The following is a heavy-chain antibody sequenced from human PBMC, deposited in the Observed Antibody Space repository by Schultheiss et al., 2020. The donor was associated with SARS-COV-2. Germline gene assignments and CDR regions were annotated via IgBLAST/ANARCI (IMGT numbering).Heavy chain of an antibody. CDR1: GFTFSSYG. Sequence: GGSLRLSCAASGFTFSSYGMHWVRQAPGKGLEWVAVISYDGSNKYYADSVKGRFTISRDNSKNTLYLQMNSLRAEDTAVYYCASYGGTRDYWGQGTLVTVSS. CDR2: ISYDGSNK. V-gene: IGHV3-30*03. J-gene: IGHJ4*02. CDR3: ASYGGTRDY. D-gene: IGHD4-23*01.